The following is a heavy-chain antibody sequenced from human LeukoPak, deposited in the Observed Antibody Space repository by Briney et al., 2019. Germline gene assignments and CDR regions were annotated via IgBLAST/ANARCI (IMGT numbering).Heavy chain of an antibody. D-gene: IGHD6-13*01. V-gene: IGHV4-59*01. CDR3: ARSSHIAAAGTGPYYHYYYYMDV. CDR2: IHYSGST. Sequence: SETLSLSCTVSGGSISSYYWSWIRQPPGKGLEWIGYIHYSGSTNYNPSLKSRVTISVDTSKNQFSLKLSSVTAADTAVYYCARSSHIAAAGTGPYYHYYYYMDVWGKGTTVTVSS. CDR1: GGSISSYY. J-gene: IGHJ6*03.